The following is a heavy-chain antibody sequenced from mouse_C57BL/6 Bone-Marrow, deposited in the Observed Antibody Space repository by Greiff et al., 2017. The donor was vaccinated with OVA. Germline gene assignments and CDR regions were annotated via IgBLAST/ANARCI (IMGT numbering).Heavy chain of an antibody. V-gene: IGHV5-6*02. CDR3: ARQGTYYSNYVGTSFDY. CDR2: ISSGGSYT. D-gene: IGHD2-5*01. J-gene: IGHJ2*01. CDR1: GFTFSSYG. Sequence: EVKLVESGGDLVKPGGSLKPSCAASGFTFSSYGMSWVRQTPDKRLEWVATISSGGSYTYYPDSVKGRFTISRDNAKNTLYLQMSSLKSEDTAMYYCARQGTYYSNYVGTSFDYWGQGTTLTVSS.